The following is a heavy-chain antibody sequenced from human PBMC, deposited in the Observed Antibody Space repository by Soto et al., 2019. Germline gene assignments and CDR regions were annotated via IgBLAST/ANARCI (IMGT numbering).Heavy chain of an antibody. D-gene: IGHD3-9*01. CDR2: IYYSGST. Sequence: QVQLQESGPGLVKPSETLSLTCTVSGGSISSYYWSWIRQPPGKGLEWIGYIYYSGSTNYNPSLNSRVTISGDTSKNQFSLKLSSVTAADTAVYYCARHYDILTGYYIPYYFDYWGQGTLVTVSS. J-gene: IGHJ4*02. V-gene: IGHV4-59*08. CDR3: ARHYDILTGYYIPYYFDY. CDR1: GGSISSYY.